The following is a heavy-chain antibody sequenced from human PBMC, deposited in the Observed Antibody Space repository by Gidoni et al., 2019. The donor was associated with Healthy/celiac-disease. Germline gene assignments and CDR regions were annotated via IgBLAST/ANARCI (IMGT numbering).Heavy chain of an antibody. CDR3: ARHAHSYDSSGPLFDY. Sequence: QLQLQESGPGLVKPSETLSLTCTVSGGSISSSRYYWGWIRQPPGKGLEWIGSIYYSGSTYYNPSLKSRVTISVDTSKNQFSLKLSSVTAADTAVYYCARHAHSYDSSGPLFDYWGQGTLVTVSS. D-gene: IGHD3-22*01. CDR1: GGSISSSRYY. CDR2: IYYSGST. J-gene: IGHJ4*02. V-gene: IGHV4-39*01.